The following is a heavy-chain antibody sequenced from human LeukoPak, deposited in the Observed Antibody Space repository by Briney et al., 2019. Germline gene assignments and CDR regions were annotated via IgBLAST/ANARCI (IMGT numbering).Heavy chain of an antibody. J-gene: IGHJ6*03. CDR2: IYTSGST. Sequence: PSQTPSLTCTVSGGSISSGSYYWSWIRQPAGKGLEWTGRIYTSGSTNYNPSLKSRVTISVDTSKNQFSLKLSSVTAADTAVYYCARSAKTPYYYYYMDVWGKGTTVTVSS. CDR3: ARSAKTPYYYYYMDV. V-gene: IGHV4-61*02. CDR1: GGSISSGSYY.